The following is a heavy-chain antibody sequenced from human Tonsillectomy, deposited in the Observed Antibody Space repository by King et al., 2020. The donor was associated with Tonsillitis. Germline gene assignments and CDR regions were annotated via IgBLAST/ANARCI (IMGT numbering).Heavy chain of an antibody. Sequence: VQLVESGGGLVQPGGSLRLSCAASGFTFSSFAMNWVRQAPGKGLEWVSAISGSGGYTNYADSMNARFTISRDNSKNTLFLQMNSLRAEDTAVYYCAKSGGVAATGTFRDYYYYYMDVWGKGTTVTVSS. V-gene: IGHV3-23*04. CDR1: GFTFSSFA. D-gene: IGHD6-13*01. CDR3: AKSGGVAATGTFRDYYYYYMDV. CDR2: ISGSGGYT. J-gene: IGHJ6*03.